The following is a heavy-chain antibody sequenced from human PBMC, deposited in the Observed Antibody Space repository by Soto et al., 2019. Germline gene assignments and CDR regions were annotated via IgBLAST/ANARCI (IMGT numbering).Heavy chain of an antibody. J-gene: IGHJ3*02. D-gene: IGHD3-16*01. Sequence: PGGSLRLSCAASGFTFSSYWMHWVRQAPGKGLVWVSRINSDGSSTSYADSVKGRFTISRDNAKNTLYLQMNSLRAEDTAVYYCARALLPRLYYDYVWGSSHDAFDIWGQGTMVTVSS. CDR2: INSDGSST. V-gene: IGHV3-74*01. CDR3: ARALLPRLYYDYVWGSSHDAFDI. CDR1: GFTFSSYW.